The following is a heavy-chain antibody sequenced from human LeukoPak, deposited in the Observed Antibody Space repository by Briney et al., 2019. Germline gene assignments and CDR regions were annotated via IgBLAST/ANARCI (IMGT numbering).Heavy chain of an antibody. D-gene: IGHD6-13*01. V-gene: IGHV1-2*02. CDR3: ATSYWQQLVLYFDY. Sequence: ASVKVSCKASGYTFTGYYMHWVRQAPGQGHEWMGWINPNSGGTNYAQKFQGRVTMTRDTSISTAYMELSRLRSDDTAVYYCATSYWQQLVLYFDYWGQGTLVTVSS. J-gene: IGHJ4*02. CDR1: GYTFTGYY. CDR2: INPNSGGT.